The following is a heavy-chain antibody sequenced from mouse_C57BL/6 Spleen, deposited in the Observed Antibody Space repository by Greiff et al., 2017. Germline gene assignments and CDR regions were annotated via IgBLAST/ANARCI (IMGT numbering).Heavy chain of an antibody. J-gene: IGHJ1*03. Sequence: DVMLVESGGGLVKPGGSLKLSCAASGFTFSSYAMSWVRQTPEKRLEWVATISDGGSYTYYPDNVKGRFTISRDNAKNNLYLQMSHLKSEDTAMYYCAREGDYGNYFDVWGTGTTVTVSS. CDR3: AREGDYGNYFDV. D-gene: IGHD2-1*01. CDR1: GFTFSSYA. CDR2: ISDGGSYT. V-gene: IGHV5-4*01.